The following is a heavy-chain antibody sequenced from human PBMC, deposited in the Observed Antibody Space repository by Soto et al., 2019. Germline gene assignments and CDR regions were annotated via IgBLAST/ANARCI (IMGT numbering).Heavy chain of an antibody. V-gene: IGHV4-34*01. CDR2: INHSGST. CDR3: ARGIWELWFGEYNAFDI. Sequence: QVQLQQWGAGLLKPSETLSLTCAVYGGAFSGYYWSWIRQPPGKGLEWIGEINHSGSTNYNPSLKCRVTISVDTSKNQFSLKLSAVTAADTAVYYCARGIWELWFGEYNAFDIWGQGTMVTVSS. CDR1: GGAFSGYY. J-gene: IGHJ3*02. D-gene: IGHD3-10*01.